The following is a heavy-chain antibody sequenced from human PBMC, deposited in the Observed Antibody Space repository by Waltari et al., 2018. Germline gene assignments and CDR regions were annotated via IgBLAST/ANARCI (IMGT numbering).Heavy chain of an antibody. CDR2: IYYSGST. D-gene: IGHD6-6*01. CDR3: ARYSWSYSGSSANNWFDP. CDR1: GGPISSGDYY. V-gene: IGHV4-30-4*08. Sequence: QVQLQESGPGLVKPSQTLSLTCAVCGGPISSGDYYWSWIRASPGKGLEWIGYIYYSGSTNYNPSLXSRVTISVDTSKNQFSLNLSSVTAADTAVYFCARYSWSYSGSSANNWFDPWGQGTLVTVSS. J-gene: IGHJ5*02.